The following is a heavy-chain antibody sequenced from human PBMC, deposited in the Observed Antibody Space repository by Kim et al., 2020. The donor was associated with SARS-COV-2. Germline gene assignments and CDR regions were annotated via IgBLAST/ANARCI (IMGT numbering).Heavy chain of an antibody. V-gene: IGHV3-23*01. CDR1: GFTFGSYA. CDR2: INYDGGRT. Sequence: GGSLRLSCAASGFTFGSYAMSWVRQVPGKGLEWVSVINYDGGRTFYADSVKGRFTISRDNSKNTLYLQMNSLRVDDTAVYYCAKVVHDGSGDMPNYFDYWGQGTLVTVSS. D-gene: IGHD3-10*01. CDR3: AKVVHDGSGDMPNYFDY. J-gene: IGHJ4*02.